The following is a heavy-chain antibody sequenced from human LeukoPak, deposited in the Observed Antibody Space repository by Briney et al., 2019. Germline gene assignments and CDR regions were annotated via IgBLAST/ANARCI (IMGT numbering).Heavy chain of an antibody. CDR2: IRYDGNIK. CDR1: GFTFSSYD. Sequence: GGSLRLSCAASGFTFSSYDMHWVRQAPGKGLEWVAFIRYDGNIKYFADSVKGQFTISRDTSKNTLYLQMNSLRAEDTAVYYCAKGRYYDSSGYPIDYWGQGTLVTVSS. V-gene: IGHV3-30*02. D-gene: IGHD3-22*01. CDR3: AKGRYYDSSGYPIDY. J-gene: IGHJ4*02.